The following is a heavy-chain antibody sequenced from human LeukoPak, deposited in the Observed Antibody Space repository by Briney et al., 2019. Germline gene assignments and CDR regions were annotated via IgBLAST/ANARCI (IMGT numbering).Heavy chain of an antibody. Sequence: GGSLRLSCAASGFTFSSYAMNWVRQAPGKGLEWVSTTGGGGGRTYYADSVKGRFTISRDNSKNTLYLQMNSLRAEDTAVYYCARYDFWSGYYPDYWGQGTLVTVSS. CDR3: ARYDFWSGYYPDY. J-gene: IGHJ4*02. V-gene: IGHV3-23*01. CDR1: GFTFSSYA. CDR2: TGGGGGRT. D-gene: IGHD3-3*01.